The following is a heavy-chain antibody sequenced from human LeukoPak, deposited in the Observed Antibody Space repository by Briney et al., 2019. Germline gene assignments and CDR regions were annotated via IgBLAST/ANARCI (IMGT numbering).Heavy chain of an antibody. CDR2: ISFSSDYI. CDR1: GFTFSSYS. D-gene: IGHD1-26*01. V-gene: IGHV3-21*01. Sequence: GGSLRLSCAASGFTFSSYSMNWVRQAPGKGLEWVSSISFSSDYIYYADSVKGRFTISRDDAKNSLYLQMNSLRGEDTAVYYCAKDGDTMSGTYYYDMDVWGKGTTVTIS. J-gene: IGHJ6*03. CDR3: AKDGDTMSGTYYYDMDV.